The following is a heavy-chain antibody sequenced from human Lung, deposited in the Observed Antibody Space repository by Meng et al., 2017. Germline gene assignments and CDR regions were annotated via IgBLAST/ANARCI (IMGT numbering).Heavy chain of an antibody. CDR1: GGSFSDYY. CDR3: ARGPTTMAHDFDY. Sequence: GQLQQWGPGLLKPSETRSLTCVVLGGSFSDYYWSWIRQPPGKGLEWIGEINHSGSTNYNPPLESRATISVDTSQNNLSLKLSSVTAADSAVYYCARGPTTMAHDFDYWGQGTLVTVSS. CDR2: INHSGST. J-gene: IGHJ4*02. D-gene: IGHD4-11*01. V-gene: IGHV4-34*01.